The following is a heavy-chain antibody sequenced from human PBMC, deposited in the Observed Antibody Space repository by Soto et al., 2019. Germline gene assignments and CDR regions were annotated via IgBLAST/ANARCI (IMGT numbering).Heavy chain of an antibody. V-gene: IGHV3-33*01. J-gene: IGHJ4*02. Sequence: QVQLVESGGGVVQPGRSLRLSCAASGFTFSSYGMHWVRQAPGKGLEWVAVIWYDGSNKYYEDSVKGRFTISRDNSKNTLYLQMNSLRAEDTAVYYCARDPGSSWYPIDYWGQGTLVTVSS. CDR1: GFTFSSYG. D-gene: IGHD6-13*01. CDR2: IWYDGSNK. CDR3: ARDPGSSWYPIDY.